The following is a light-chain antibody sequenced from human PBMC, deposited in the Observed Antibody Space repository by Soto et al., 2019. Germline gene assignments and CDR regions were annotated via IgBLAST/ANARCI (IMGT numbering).Light chain of an antibody. CDR2: AAS. V-gene: IGKV1-39*01. CDR3: QQSYSIPVT. CDR1: QSISSY. J-gene: IGKJ2*01. Sequence: DIQMTPSPSSLSASVGDRVTITCRASQSISSYLNWYQQKPGKAPKLLIHAASSLESGVPSRFSGSGSGTDFTLTISSLQPEDSATYYCQQSYSIPVTFGQGTKVDI.